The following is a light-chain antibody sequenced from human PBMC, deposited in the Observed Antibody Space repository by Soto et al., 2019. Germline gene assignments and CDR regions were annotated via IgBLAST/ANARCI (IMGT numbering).Light chain of an antibody. J-gene: IGLJ2*01. Sequence: QSALTQPASVSGSPGQSITISCSGTNGDVGGYNYVSWYQQHPGKAPKLIIYEVNNRPSGVSNRFSGSKSGNTASLTISGLQAEDEGDYYCSSHTSTDTLLFGGGTKVTVL. V-gene: IGLV2-14*01. CDR3: SSHTSTDTLL. CDR1: NGDVGGYNY. CDR2: EVN.